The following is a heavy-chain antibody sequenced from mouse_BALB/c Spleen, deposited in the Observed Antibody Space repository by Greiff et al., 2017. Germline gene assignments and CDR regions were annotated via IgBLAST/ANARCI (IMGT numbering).Heavy chain of an antibody. CDR3: ARSGIHYYYFDY. Sequence: EVKVVESGGGLVQPGGSRKLSCAASGFTFSSFGMHWVRQAPEKGLEWVAYISSGSSTIYYADTVKGRFTISRDNPKNTLFLQMTSLRSEDTAMYYCARSGIHYYYFDYWGQGTTLTVSS. D-gene: IGHD1-2*01. CDR2: ISSGSSTI. V-gene: IGHV5-17*02. CDR1: GFTFSSFG. J-gene: IGHJ2*01.